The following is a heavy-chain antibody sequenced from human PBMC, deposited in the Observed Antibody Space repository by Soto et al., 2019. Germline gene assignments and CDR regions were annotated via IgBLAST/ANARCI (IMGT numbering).Heavy chain of an antibody. J-gene: IGHJ3*02. CDR2: ISYDGSNK. CDR3: ARETVAGTPMIAFDI. V-gene: IGHV3-30-3*01. Sequence: QVQLVESGGGVVQPGRSLRLSCAASGFTFSSYAMHWVRQAPGKGLEWVAVISYDGSNKYYADSVKGRFTISRDNSKNTLYLQMNSLRAEDTAVYYCARETVAGTPMIAFDIWGQGTMVTVSS. D-gene: IGHD6-19*01. CDR1: GFTFSSYA.